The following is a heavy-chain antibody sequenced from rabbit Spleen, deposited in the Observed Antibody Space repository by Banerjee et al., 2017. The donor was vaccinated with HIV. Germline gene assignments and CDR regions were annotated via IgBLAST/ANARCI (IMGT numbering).Heavy chain of an antibody. CDR2: IYAGSSGST. J-gene: IGHJ4*01. D-gene: IGHD2-1*01. Sequence: QQQLEESGGGLVKPGGTLTLTCKASGIDFSSGYDMCWVRQAPGKGLEWIACIYAGSSGSTYYASWAKGRFTISKTSSTTVTLQMTSLTAADTATYFCARDYIYDYGGYGYFNLWGPGTLVTVS. V-gene: IGHV1S45*01. CDR3: ARDYIYDYGGYGYFNL. CDR1: GIDFSSGYD.